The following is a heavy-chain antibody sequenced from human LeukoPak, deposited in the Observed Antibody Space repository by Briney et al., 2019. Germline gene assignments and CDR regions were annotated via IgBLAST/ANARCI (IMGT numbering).Heavy chain of an antibody. CDR1: GGSFSGYY. D-gene: IGHD3-3*01. J-gene: IGHJ6*03. V-gene: IGHV4-34*01. CDR3: ARLGRSGYDYYYYMDV. CDR2: INHSGST. Sequence: PSETLSLTCAVYGGSFSGYYWSWIRQPPGKGLEWIGAINHSGSTNYNPSLKSRVTISLDTSKNQFSLKLSSVTAADTAVYYCARLGRSGYDYYYYMDVWGKGTTVTVSS.